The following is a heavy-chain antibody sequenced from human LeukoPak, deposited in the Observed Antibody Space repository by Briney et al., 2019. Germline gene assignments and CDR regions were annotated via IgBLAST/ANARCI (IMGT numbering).Heavy chain of an antibody. CDR3: ARESSSAAYYYYGMDF. V-gene: IGHV3-66*01. CDR2: IYRGGST. J-gene: IGHJ6*02. Sequence: GGSLRLSCAASGATVSSNYMCWVRQAPGKGLEWVSVIYRGGSTYYADSVKGRFTISRDNSKNTVYLQMNSLRAEDTAVYYCARESSSAAYYYYGMDFWGQGTTVTVSS. D-gene: IGHD6-6*01. CDR1: GATVSSNY.